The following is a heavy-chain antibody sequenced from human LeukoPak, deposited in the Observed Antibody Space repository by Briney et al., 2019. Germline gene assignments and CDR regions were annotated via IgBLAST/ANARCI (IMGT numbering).Heavy chain of an antibody. D-gene: IGHD3-22*01. CDR2: IKQDGSEK. CDR3: AREDYYDSSGYFD. CDR1: GFTFSSYW. Sequence: GGSLRLSCAASGFTFSSYWMSWVRQAPGKGLEWVANIKQDGSEKYYVDPVKGRFTISRDNAKNSLYPQMNSLRAEDTAVYYCAREDYYDSSGYFDWGQGTLVTVSS. J-gene: IGHJ4*02. V-gene: IGHV3-7*01.